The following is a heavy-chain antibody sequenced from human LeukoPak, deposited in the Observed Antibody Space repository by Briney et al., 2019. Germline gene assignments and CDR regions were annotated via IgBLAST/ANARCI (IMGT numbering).Heavy chain of an antibody. CDR3: ARDDDCSSTSCYGWLAFDI. D-gene: IGHD2-2*01. J-gene: IGHJ3*02. CDR1: GDSVSSNSAA. CDR2: TYYRSKWYN. Sequence: SQTLSLTCAISGDSVSSNSAAWNWIRQSPSRGLEWLGRTYYRSKWYNDYAVSVKSRITINPGTSKNQFSLQLNSATPEDTAVYYCARDDDCSSTSCYGWLAFDIWGQGTMVTVSS. V-gene: IGHV6-1*01.